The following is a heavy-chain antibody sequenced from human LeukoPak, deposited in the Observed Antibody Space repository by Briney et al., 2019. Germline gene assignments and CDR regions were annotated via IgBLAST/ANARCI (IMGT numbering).Heavy chain of an antibody. CDR1: GYTFTSYA. D-gene: IGHD3-9*01. V-gene: IGHV1-3*01. Sequence: ASVKVSCKASGYTFTSYAMHWVRQAPGQRLEWMGWINAGNGNTKYSQKSQGRVTITRDTSASTAYMELSSLRSEDTAVYYCAREGGWLPYFDYWGQGTLVTVSS. CDR2: INAGNGNT. CDR3: AREGGWLPYFDY. J-gene: IGHJ4*02.